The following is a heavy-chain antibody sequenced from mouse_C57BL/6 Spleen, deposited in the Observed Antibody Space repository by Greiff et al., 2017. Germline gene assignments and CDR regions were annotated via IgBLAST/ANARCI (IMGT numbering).Heavy chain of an antibody. J-gene: IGHJ2*01. V-gene: IGHV1-85*01. CDR2: IYPRDGST. Sequence: QVQLQQSGPELVKPGASVKLSCKASGYTFTSYDINWVKQRPGQGLEWIGWIYPRDGSTKYNEKFKGKATLTVDTSSSTAYMELHSLTSEDSAVYFCARETTVVAERYFDYWGQGTTLTVSS. CDR3: ARETTVVAERYFDY. D-gene: IGHD1-1*01. CDR1: GYTFTSYD.